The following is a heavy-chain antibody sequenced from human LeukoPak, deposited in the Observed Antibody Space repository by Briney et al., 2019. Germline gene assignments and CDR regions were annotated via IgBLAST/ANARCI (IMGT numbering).Heavy chain of an antibody. D-gene: IGHD5-18*01. CDR1: GGTFSSYA. CDR3: ATTKRGYSYGSGRYYYYGMDV. V-gene: IGHV1-69*04. J-gene: IGHJ6*02. CDR2: IIPILGIA. Sequence: SVKVPCKASGGTFSSYAISWVRQAPGQGLEWMGRIIPILGIANYAQKFQGRVTITADKSTSTAYMELSSLRSEDTAVYYCATTKRGYSYGSGRYYYYGMDVWGQGTTVTVSS.